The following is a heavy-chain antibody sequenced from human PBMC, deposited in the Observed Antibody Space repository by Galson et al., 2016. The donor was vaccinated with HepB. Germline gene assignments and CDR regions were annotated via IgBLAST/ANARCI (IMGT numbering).Heavy chain of an antibody. Sequence: SLRLSCAASGFTFSSYAMTWVRQPPGKGLEWVSSISGSGGTTYYADYLKGRFTISRDNSKSTLYLQMNSLRAEDTAVYYCAKGAYSLPENFQHWGQGTLVTVSS. CDR2: ISGSGGTT. D-gene: IGHD2-15*01. V-gene: IGHV3-23*01. J-gene: IGHJ1*01. CDR1: GFTFSSYA. CDR3: AKGAYSLPENFQH.